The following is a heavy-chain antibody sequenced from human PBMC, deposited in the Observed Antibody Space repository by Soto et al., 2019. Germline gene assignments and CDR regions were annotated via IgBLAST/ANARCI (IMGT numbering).Heavy chain of an antibody. CDR3: AKIGYSYGDAFDI. D-gene: IGHD5-18*01. J-gene: IGHJ3*02. V-gene: IGHV3-30*18. CDR2: ISNDGSNK. Sequence: GGSLRLSCAASGFSFSTYGMHWVRQAPGKGLEWVAFISNDGSNKYYADSVKGRFTISRDNSKNTLYLQMNSLRAEDTAVYYCAKIGYSYGDAFDIWGQGTMVTVSS. CDR1: GFSFSTYG.